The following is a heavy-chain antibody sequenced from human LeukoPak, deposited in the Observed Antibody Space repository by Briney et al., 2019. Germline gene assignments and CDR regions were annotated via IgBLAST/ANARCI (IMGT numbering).Heavy chain of an antibody. V-gene: IGHV3-7*01. D-gene: IGHD2-21*02. CDR2: IKQDGSEK. J-gene: IGHJ6*03. Sequence: GGSLTLSCAASGIILSSYWMSWVRQAPGKGLEWVANIKQDGSEKYYVDSVKGRFTISRDNAKNSLYLQMNSLRAEDTAVYYCARNGAPVVTAITPYYYYMDVWGKGTTVTVSS. CDR3: ARNGAPVVTAITPYYYYMDV. CDR1: GIILSSYW.